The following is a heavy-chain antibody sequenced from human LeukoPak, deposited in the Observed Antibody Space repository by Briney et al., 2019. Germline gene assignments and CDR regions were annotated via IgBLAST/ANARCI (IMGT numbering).Heavy chain of an antibody. CDR3: ARDLLEWYFDY. V-gene: IGHV3-66*01. CDR2: IYSGGST. D-gene: IGHD3-3*01. Sequence: GGSLRLSCAASGLTVSSTYMSWVRQTPGKGLESVSVIYSGGSTYYADSVKGRFTISRDNSKNTRYLQMNSLRAEDTAVYYCARDLLEWYFDYWGQGTLVTVSS. J-gene: IGHJ4*02. CDR1: GLTVSSTY.